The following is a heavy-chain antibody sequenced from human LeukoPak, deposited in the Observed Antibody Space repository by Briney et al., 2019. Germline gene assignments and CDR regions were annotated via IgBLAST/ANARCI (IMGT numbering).Heavy chain of an antibody. CDR3: AEESSSQIY. CDR2: IYYSGST. D-gene: IGHD6-13*01. CDR1: GGSISSSSYY. J-gene: IGHJ4*02. Sequence: SETLSLTCTVSGGSISSSSYYWGWIRQPPGKGLEWIGSIYYSGSTYCNPSLKSRVAISVDTSKNQFSLKLSSVTAADTAVYYCAEESSSQIYWGQGTLVTVSS. V-gene: IGHV4-39*01.